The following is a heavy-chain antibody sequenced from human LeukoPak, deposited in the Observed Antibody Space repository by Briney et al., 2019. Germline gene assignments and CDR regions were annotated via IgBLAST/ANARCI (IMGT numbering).Heavy chain of an antibody. D-gene: IGHD6-19*01. J-gene: IGHJ4*02. CDR2: ISGDGGRT. Sequence: PGGSLRLSCAASGSTFDDYAMHWVRQAPGKGLEWVSLISGDGGRTYYADSVKGRFTISRDNSKNSLYLQMNSLRTEDTALYYCAKDQVGSGWFYFDFWGQGTLVTVSS. CDR1: GSTFDDYA. V-gene: IGHV3-43*02. CDR3: AKDQVGSGWFYFDF.